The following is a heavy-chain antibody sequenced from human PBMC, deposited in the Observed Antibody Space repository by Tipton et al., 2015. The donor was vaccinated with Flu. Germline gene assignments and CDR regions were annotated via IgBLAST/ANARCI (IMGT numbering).Heavy chain of an antibody. CDR1: GFTLTNYA. CDR2: IGASGTDT. D-gene: IGHD2/OR15-2a*01. J-gene: IGHJ4*02. CDR3: AKDKHEFYAFEN. Sequence: SLRLSCAASGFTLTNYAMAWVRQAPGKGLEWVSSIGASGTDTYYADFVKGRFTISRDNSKNTVYLQMNSLRAEDTAVYYCAKDKHEFYAFENWAQGTLVTVSS. V-gene: IGHV3-23*01.